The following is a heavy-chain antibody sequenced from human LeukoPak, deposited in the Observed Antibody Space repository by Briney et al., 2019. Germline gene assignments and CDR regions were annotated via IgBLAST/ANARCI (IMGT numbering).Heavy chain of an antibody. V-gene: IGHV5-51*01. Sequence: GESLKISCKGSGYSFTSYWIGWVRQMPGKGLEWMGIIYPGDSDTRYSPSFQGQVTISADKSISTAYLQWSSLKASGTAMYYCARWYSSGWYGFDPWGQGTLVTVSS. CDR3: ARWYSSGWYGFDP. CDR2: IYPGDSDT. D-gene: IGHD6-19*01. J-gene: IGHJ5*02. CDR1: GYSFTSYW.